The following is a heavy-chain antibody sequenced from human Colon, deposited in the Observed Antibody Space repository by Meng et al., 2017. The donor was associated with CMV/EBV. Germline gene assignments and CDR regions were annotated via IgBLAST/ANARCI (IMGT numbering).Heavy chain of an antibody. D-gene: IGHD5-18*01. V-gene: IGHV3-21*01. CDR3: VRHLEAGRNGYSEPF. CDR2: ISTSGRDI. J-gene: IGHJ1*01. CDR1: GFIFTSYT. Sequence: GGSLRLSCAASGFIFTSYTMNWVRQAPGKGLEWVSSISTSGRDIHYADSVKGRFTLSRDNAKNSLYLPMDSLRAEDTAVYYCVRHLEAGRNGYSEPFWGQGTLVTVSS.